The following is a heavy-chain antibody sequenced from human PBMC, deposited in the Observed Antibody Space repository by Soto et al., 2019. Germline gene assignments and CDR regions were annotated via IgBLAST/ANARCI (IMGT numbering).Heavy chain of an antibody. CDR3: ARDCSGGSCYSYYYGMDV. CDR2: IYYSGST. V-gene: IGHV4-31*03. Sequence: SETLSLTCTVSGGSISSGGYYWSWIRQHPGKGLEWIGYIYYSGSTYYNPSLKSRVTISVDTSKNQFSLKLSSVTAADTAVYYCARDCSGGSCYSYYYGMDVWGQGTTVTVSS. D-gene: IGHD2-15*01. J-gene: IGHJ6*02. CDR1: GGSISSGGYY.